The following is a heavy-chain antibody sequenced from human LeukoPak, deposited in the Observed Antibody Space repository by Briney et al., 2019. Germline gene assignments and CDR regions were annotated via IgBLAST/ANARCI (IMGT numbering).Heavy chain of an antibody. Sequence: SETLSLTCTVSGASLRSNYWSWIRQPPGKGLEWIGYISYSVITNYNPSLKSRVTMSVDTSKNQFSLKLSSVTAADTAVYYCARSYSGWYTGGGRAFDIWGQGTMVTVSS. CDR2: ISYSVIT. CDR3: ARSYSGWYTGGGRAFDI. CDR1: GASLRSNY. D-gene: IGHD6-19*01. V-gene: IGHV4-59*12. J-gene: IGHJ3*02.